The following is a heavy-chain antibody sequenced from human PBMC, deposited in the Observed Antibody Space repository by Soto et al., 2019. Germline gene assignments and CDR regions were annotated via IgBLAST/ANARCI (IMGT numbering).Heavy chain of an antibody. Sequence: QVQLQQSGPGLVKPSQTLSLTCAISGDSVSSNSATWNWIRQSPSRGLEWLGRTYYRSKWFNEYSVSVKSRITIIPDTSKNQFSLQLNSVTPEDTAVYFCAGGRDGLALPGFDPWGQGTLVTVSS. CDR2: TYYRSKWFN. D-gene: IGHD1-26*01. CDR1: GDSVSSNSAT. CDR3: AGGRDGLALPGFDP. V-gene: IGHV6-1*01. J-gene: IGHJ5*02.